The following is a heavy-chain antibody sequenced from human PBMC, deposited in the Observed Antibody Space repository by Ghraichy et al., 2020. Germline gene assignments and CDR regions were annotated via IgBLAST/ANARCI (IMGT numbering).Heavy chain of an antibody. V-gene: IGHV4-59*01. Sequence: SQTLSLTCTVSGGSISSYYWSWIRQPPGKGLEWIGYIYYSGSTNYNPSLKSRVTISVDTSKNQFSLKLSSVTAADTAVYYCARDLASAARPYYYYYYMDVWGKGTTVTVSS. CDR1: GGSISSYY. D-gene: IGHD6-6*01. CDR2: IYYSGST. CDR3: ARDLASAARPYYYYYYMDV. J-gene: IGHJ6*03.